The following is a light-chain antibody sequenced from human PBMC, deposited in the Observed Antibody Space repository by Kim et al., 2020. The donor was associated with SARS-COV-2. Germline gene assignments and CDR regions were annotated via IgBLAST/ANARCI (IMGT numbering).Light chain of an antibody. Sequence: SLSPGKTASITCSGDKLGDKYACWYQQKPGQSPVLVIYQDSKRPSGIPERFSGSNSGNTATLTIRGTQAMDEADYYCQAWDSSTVVFGGGTQLTVL. CDR3: QAWDSSTVV. J-gene: IGLJ2*01. CDR2: QDS. CDR1: KLGDKY. V-gene: IGLV3-1*01.